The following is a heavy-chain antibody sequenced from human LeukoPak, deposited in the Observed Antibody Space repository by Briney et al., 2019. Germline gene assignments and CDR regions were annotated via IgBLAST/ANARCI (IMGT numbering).Heavy chain of an antibody. CDR3: ARGRLGYCSSTSCFRGDWFDP. J-gene: IGHJ5*02. CDR1: GYTFTGYY. CDR2: INPNSGGT. D-gene: IGHD2-2*01. V-gene: IGHV1-2*04. Sequence: GASVNVSCKASGYTFTGYYMHWVRQAPGQGLEWMGWINPNSGGTNYAQKFQGWVTMTRDTSISTAYMELSRLRSDDTAVYYCARGRLGYCSSTSCFRGDWFDPWGQGALVTVSS.